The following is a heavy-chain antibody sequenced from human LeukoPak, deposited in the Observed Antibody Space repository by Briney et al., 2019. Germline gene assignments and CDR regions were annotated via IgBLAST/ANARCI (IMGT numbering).Heavy chain of an antibody. CDR2: IDTNTGNP. J-gene: IGHJ4*02. CDR1: GYTFSSNA. V-gene: IGHV7-4-1*02. D-gene: IGHD3-22*01. CDR3: ARGYDSSGYFSD. Sequence: ASVKVSCKASGYTFSSNAINWVRQAPGQGLEWMGWIDTNTGNPTYAQGFTGQFVFSLDTSVSTAYLQISSLKAEDTAEYFCARGYDSSGYFSDWGQGALVTVSS.